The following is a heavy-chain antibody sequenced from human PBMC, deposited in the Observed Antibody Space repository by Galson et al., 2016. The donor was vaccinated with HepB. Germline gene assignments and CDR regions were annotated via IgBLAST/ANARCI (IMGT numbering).Heavy chain of an antibody. CDR1: GFTFSSNA. D-gene: IGHD2-2*01. J-gene: IGHJ6*02. Sequence: YLRLSCAASGFTFSSNAMHWVRQAPGKGLEWVAVISNGGSYKDYADSVKGRFTISRDNSKNTLYLQMNSLRAEDTAVYYCAKDTARYCSSTSCSYGMDVWGQGTTVTVSS. CDR2: ISNGGSYK. V-gene: IGHV3-30*04. CDR3: AKDTARYCSSTSCSYGMDV.